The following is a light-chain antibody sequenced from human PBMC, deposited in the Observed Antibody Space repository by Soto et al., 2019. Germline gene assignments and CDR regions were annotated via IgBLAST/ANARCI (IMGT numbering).Light chain of an antibody. CDR1: SSDVGGYNY. Sequence: QSALTQPPSASGSPEQSVTISCTGTSSDVGGYNYVSWYQQHPGKAPKLMIYEVSKRPSGVPDRFSGSKSGNTASLTVSGLQPEDEGDYYCSSYAGSNKSVFGTGTKLTVL. V-gene: IGLV2-8*01. J-gene: IGLJ1*01. CDR2: EVS. CDR3: SSYAGSNKSV.